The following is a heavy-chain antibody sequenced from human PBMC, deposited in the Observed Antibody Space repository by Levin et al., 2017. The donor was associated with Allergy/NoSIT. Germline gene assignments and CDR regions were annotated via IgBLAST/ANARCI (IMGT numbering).Heavy chain of an antibody. CDR1: GFTFSTYW. J-gene: IGHJ3*02. D-gene: IGHD3-22*01. CDR2: IKQDGTDK. CDR3: ARDRDYSYSSVHYDAFDI. V-gene: IGHV3-7*01. Sequence: GESLKISCAASGFTFSTYWMTWVRQAPGKGLEWVANIKQDGTDKYYMDSVKGRFTISRDNAKNSLYLQMNSLRAEDTAVYYCARDRDYSYSSVHYDAFDIWGQGTMVTVSS.